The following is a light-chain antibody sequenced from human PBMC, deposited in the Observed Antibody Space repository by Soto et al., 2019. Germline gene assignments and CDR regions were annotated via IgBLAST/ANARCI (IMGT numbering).Light chain of an antibody. CDR2: AAS. CDR1: QGISSY. V-gene: IGKV1-9*01. CDR3: QQLNSYPPFP. J-gene: IGKJ3*01. Sequence: DIQLTQSPSFLSASVGDRVTITCRASQGISSYLAWYQQKPGKAPKLLIYAASTLQSGVPSRFSGSGAGTEFSLTISSLQTEDFATYFCQQLNSYPPFPLGPGTKMDIK.